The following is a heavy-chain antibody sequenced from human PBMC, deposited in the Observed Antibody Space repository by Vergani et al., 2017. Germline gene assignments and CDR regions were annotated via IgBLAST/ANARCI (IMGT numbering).Heavy chain of an antibody. D-gene: IGHD6-19*01. J-gene: IGHJ3*02. CDR3: AKVGRSEVAGTFGAFDI. Sequence: EVQLLESGGGLVQPGGSLRLSCAASGFTFSSYAMSWVRQAPGKGLEWVSVISGSGGSTYYADSVKGRFTISRDISKNTLFLHMNSLRPEDTAVYYCAKVGRSEVAGTFGAFDIWGQGTMVTVSS. V-gene: IGHV3-23*01. CDR2: ISGSGGST. CDR1: GFTFSSYA.